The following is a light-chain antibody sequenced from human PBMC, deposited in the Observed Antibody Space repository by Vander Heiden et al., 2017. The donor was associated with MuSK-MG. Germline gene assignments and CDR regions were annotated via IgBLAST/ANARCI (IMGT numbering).Light chain of an antibody. J-gene: IGKJ2*01. CDR2: GAS. Sequence: EIVMTEFAATLSLSPGERATLSCRASQSVSSNYAWCQQKPGRAPRLLIYGASTRATGIPAKFISSGSWTEFTLTISSLQSDDFAVYYCQQYNNWPPSTFGQGTKLEIK. CDR1: QSVSSN. CDR3: QQYNNWPPST. V-gene: IGKV3-15*01.